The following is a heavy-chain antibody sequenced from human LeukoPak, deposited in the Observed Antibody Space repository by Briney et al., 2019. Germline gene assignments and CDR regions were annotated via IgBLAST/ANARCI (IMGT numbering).Heavy chain of an antibody. CDR2: ISGSGGST. J-gene: IGHJ4*02. Sequence: PGGSLRLSCAASGFTFSNYAMSWVRQAPGKGLEWVSGISGSGGSTYYADSVKGRFTISRDNSKNTLYLQMNSLRAEDTAVYYCARGGGPLDYGGQGTLVTVSS. CDR3: ARGGGPLDY. V-gene: IGHV3-23*01. D-gene: IGHD3-16*01. CDR1: GFTFSNYA.